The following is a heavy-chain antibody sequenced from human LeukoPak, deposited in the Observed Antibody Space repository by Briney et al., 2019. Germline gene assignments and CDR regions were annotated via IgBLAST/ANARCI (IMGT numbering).Heavy chain of an antibody. CDR3: AKDKGNQQLYALDV. CDR1: GVLVNDYG. D-gene: IGHD2-8*01. Sequence: PGGSLRLSCAASGVLVNDYGMHWVRQAPGKGPEWVAAMRFDGKTKYYVDSVKGRFTISRDTSKNTLFLQMNSLRDEDTAIYYCAKDKGNQQLYALDVWGQGTTVSVSS. CDR2: MRFDGKTK. J-gene: IGHJ6*02. V-gene: IGHV3-33*06.